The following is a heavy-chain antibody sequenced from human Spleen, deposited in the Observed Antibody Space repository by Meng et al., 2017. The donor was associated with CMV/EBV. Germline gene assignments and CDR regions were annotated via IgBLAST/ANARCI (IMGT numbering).Heavy chain of an antibody. CDR3: VVSGYFSYYYYYGMDV. J-gene: IGHJ6*02. D-gene: IGHD3-3*01. CDR2: ISSSGSTI. V-gene: IGHV3-11*04. CDR1: GFTFSDYY. Sequence: GESLKISCAASGFTFSDYYMSWIRQAPGKGLEWVSYISSSGSTIYYADSVKGRFTISRDNAKNSLYLQMNSLRAEDTAVYYCVVSGYFSYYYYYGMDVWGQGTTVTVSS.